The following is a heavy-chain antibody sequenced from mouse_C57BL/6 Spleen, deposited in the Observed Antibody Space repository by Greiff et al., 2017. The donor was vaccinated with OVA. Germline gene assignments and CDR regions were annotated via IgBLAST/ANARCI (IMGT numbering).Heavy chain of an antibody. D-gene: IGHD1-1*01. J-gene: IGHJ2*01. CDR1: GYTFTSYW. Sequence: QVQLQQPGAELVMPGASVKLSCKASGYTFTSYWMHWVKQRPGQGLEWIGEIDPSDSYTNYNQKFKGKSTLTVDKSSSTAYMQLSSLTSEDAAVYYCARSGHYYGSSRFDYWGQGTTLTVSS. CDR3: ARSGHYYGSSRFDY. CDR2: IDPSDSYT. V-gene: IGHV1-69*01.